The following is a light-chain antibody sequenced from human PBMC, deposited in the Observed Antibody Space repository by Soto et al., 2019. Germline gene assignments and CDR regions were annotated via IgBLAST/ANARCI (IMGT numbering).Light chain of an antibody. CDR1: SSDVGGYKH. J-gene: IGLJ1*01. V-gene: IGLV2-14*01. CDR2: EVS. Sequence: QSVLTQSASVSGSPGQSITISCTGTSSDVGGYKHVSWYQQHPGKAPKLMIYEVSNRPSGVSNRFSGSRSGNTASLTISGLQAEDEADYYCSSFTSSSTYVFGTGTKVTVL. CDR3: SSFTSSSTYV.